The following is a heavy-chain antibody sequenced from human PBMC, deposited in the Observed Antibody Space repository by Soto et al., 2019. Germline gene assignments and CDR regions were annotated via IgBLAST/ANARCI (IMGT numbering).Heavy chain of an antibody. D-gene: IGHD5-18*01. V-gene: IGHV4-34*01. CDR3: ARVGVGYSYGYLDY. CDR1: GGSFSGYY. J-gene: IGHJ4*02. CDR2: INHSGST. Sequence: SETLSLTCAVYGGSFSGYYWSWIRQPPGKGLEWIGEINHSGSTNYNPSLKSRVTISVDTSKNQFSLKLSSVTAADTAVYYCARVGVGYSYGYLDYWGQGMLVTVSS.